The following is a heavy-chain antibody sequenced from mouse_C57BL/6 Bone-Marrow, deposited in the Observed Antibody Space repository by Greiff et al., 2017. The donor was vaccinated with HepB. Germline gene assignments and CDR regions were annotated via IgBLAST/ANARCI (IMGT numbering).Heavy chain of an antibody. J-gene: IGHJ4*01. CDR2: IDPENGDT. Sequence: EVMLVESGAELVRPGASVKLSCTASGFNIKDDYMHWVKQRPEQGLEWIGWIDPENGDTEYASKFQGKATITADTSSNTAYLQLSSLTSEDTAVYYCFIYYYGSSSIDGAMDYWGQGTSVTVSS. CDR3: FIYYYGSSSIDGAMDY. D-gene: IGHD1-1*01. CDR1: GFNIKDDY. V-gene: IGHV14-4*01.